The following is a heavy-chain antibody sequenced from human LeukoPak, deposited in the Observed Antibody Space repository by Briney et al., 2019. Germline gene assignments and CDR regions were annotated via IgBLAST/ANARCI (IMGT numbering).Heavy chain of an antibody. D-gene: IGHD1-14*01. Sequence: GGSLRLSCAASGFTFSSHSMNWVRQAPGKGLEWVSSISSSSSYIYYADSVKGRFTISRDDSKNTLYLQMNSLRAEDTAVYYCAKDPENRGWFDPWGQGTLVTVSS. CDR3: AKDPENRGWFDP. J-gene: IGHJ5*02. V-gene: IGHV3-21*04. CDR2: ISSSSSYI. CDR1: GFTFSSHS.